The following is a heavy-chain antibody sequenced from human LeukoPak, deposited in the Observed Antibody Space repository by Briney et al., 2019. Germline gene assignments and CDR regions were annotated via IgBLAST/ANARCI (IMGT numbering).Heavy chain of an antibody. CDR2: ISSSSSYI. CDR3: ARSKTAYYYDSSGYLDY. V-gene: IGHV3-21*01. J-gene: IGHJ4*02. CDR1: GFTFSSYS. Sequence: GGSLRLSCAASGFTFSSYSMNWVRQAPGKGLEWVSSISSSSSYIYYADSVKGRFTISRDNAKNSLYLQMNSLRAEDTAVYYCARSKTAYYYDSSGYLDYWGQGTLVTVSS. D-gene: IGHD3-22*01.